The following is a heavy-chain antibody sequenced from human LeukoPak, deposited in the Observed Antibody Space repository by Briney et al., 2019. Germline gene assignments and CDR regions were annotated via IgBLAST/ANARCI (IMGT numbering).Heavy chain of an antibody. V-gene: IGHV3-23*01. CDR2: ISGSGDST. D-gene: IGHD3-22*01. Sequence: GGSLRLSCAASGFTFSDYAMSWVRPAPGKGLEWVSAISGSGDSTYYADSVKGQFNISRDISKNTLFLQMNSLRAEDTAVYYCAKEHGYHSSGSFDYWGQGTLVTVSS. CDR1: GFTFSDYA. CDR3: AKEHGYHSSGSFDY. J-gene: IGHJ4*02.